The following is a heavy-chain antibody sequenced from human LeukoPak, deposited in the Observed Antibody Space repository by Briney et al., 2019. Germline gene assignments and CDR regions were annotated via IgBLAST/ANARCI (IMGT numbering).Heavy chain of an antibody. CDR1: GYTFTSYD. CDR2: MNPNSGDT. CDR3: TRSGFGGGVHFDY. V-gene: IGHV1-8*01. Sequence: GASVKVSCNASGYTFTSYDINWVRQAAGQGLEWMGWMNPNSGDTGYVEKFQGRVTMTRDTSITTAYMELSSLRSEDTAVHYCTRSGFGGGVHFDYWGQGTPVTVSS. J-gene: IGHJ4*02. D-gene: IGHD3-16*01.